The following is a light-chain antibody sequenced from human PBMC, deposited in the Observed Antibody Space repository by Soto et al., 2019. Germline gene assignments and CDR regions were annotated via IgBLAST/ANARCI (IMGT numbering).Light chain of an antibody. CDR2: GAS. Sequence: EIVLTQSPGTLSLSPGERAILSCRASQSVSRNSLAWYQQKPGQAPRLLISGASSRATGISDRFSGSGSGTDFTLTISRLEPEDFAVYYCHQFGSFPRTFGQGTKVDIK. CDR1: QSVSRNS. CDR3: HQFGSFPRT. J-gene: IGKJ1*01. V-gene: IGKV3-20*01.